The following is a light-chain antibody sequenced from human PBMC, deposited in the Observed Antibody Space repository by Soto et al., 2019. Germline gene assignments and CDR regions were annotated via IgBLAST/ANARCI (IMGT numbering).Light chain of an antibody. J-gene: IGLJ2*01. Sequence: QSVLTQPPSVSAAPGQKVTISCSGSSSNIGNNYVSWYQQLPGTAPKFLIYDNDKRPSGIPDRFSGSKSGTSATLGITGLQTGDEADYYCSSYTNINTYVVFGGGTKLTVL. CDR2: DND. V-gene: IGLV1-51*01. CDR1: SSNIGNNY. CDR3: SSYTNINTYVV.